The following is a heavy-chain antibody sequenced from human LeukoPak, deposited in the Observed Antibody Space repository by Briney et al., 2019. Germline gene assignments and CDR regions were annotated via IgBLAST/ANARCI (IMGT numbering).Heavy chain of an antibody. CDR1: GGTFISYA. J-gene: IGHJ4*02. CDR2: IIPILGIA. V-gene: IGHV1-69*04. Sequence: SVKVSCKASGGTFISYAISWVRQAPGQGLEWMGRIIPILGIANYAQKFQGRVTITADKSTSTAYMELSSLRSEDTAVYYCARGSVVAGPFDYWGQGTLVTVSS. CDR3: ARGSVVAGPFDY. D-gene: IGHD2-21*01.